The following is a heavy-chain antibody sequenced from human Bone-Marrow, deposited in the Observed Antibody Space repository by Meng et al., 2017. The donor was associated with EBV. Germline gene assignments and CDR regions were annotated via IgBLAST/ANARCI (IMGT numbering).Heavy chain of an antibody. CDR1: GFTFSSYS. CDR2: ISSSSSYI. Sequence: EVQLVESGGGLVKPGGSLRLSCAASGFTFSSYSMNWVRQAPGKGLEWVSSISSSSSYIYYADSVKGRFTISGDNAKNSLYLQMNSLRAEDTAVYYCASSIAARPGFDYWGQGTLVTVSS. V-gene: IGHV3-21*01. J-gene: IGHJ4*02. CDR3: ASSIAARPGFDY. D-gene: IGHD6-6*01.